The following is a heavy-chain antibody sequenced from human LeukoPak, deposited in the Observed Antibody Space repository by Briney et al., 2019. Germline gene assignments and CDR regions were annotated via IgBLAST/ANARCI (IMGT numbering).Heavy chain of an antibody. J-gene: IGHJ4*02. CDR3: ARERVVGATSLFLFDY. D-gene: IGHD1-26*01. V-gene: IGHV3-48*03. CDR2: ISSSGSTI. CDR1: GFTFSSYE. Sequence: GGSLRLSCAASGFTFSSYEMNWVRQAPGKGLVWVSYISSSGSTIYYADSVKGRFTISRDNAKNSLYLQMNSLRAEDTAVYYCARERVVGATSLFLFDYWGQGTLVTVSS.